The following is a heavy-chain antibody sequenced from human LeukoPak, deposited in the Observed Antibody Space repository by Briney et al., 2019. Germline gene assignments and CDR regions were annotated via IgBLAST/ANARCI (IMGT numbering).Heavy chain of an antibody. D-gene: IGHD2-15*01. CDR3: ARDFLRDCSGGSCYSDY. J-gene: IGHJ4*02. V-gene: IGHV4-30-2*01. CDR1: GGSISSGGYY. Sequence: PSQTLSLTCTVSGGSISSGGYYWSWIRQPPGKGLEWIGYIYHSGSTYYNPSLKSRVTISVDWSKNQFSLKLSSVTAADTAVYYCARDFLRDCSGGSCYSDYWGQGTLVTVSS. CDR2: IYHSGST.